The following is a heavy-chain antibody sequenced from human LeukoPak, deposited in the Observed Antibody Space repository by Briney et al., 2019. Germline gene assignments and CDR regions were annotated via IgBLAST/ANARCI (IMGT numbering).Heavy chain of an antibody. Sequence: ASVTVSCKASGYTFASYAMNWVRQAPGQGLEWMGWINTNTGNPTYAQGFTGRFVFSLDTSVSTAYLQISSLKAEDTAVYYCAEGSSSVDYWGQETLVTVSS. CDR1: GYTFASYA. V-gene: IGHV7-4-1*02. D-gene: IGHD6-13*01. CDR3: AEGSSSVDY. J-gene: IGHJ4*02. CDR2: INTNTGNP.